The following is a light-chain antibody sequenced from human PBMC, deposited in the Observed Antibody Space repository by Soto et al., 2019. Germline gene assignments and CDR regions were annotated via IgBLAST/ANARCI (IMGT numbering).Light chain of an antibody. Sequence: QSALTQPASVSGSPGQSITISCTGTSSDLGANNYVSWYQQHPDKPPKLIIYEGSKRPSGVSNRFSGSKSGNTASLTISGLQAEDEADYYCCSYAGSGTVIFGGGTKLTVL. CDR3: CSYAGSGTVI. V-gene: IGLV2-23*01. CDR2: EGS. CDR1: SSDLGANNY. J-gene: IGLJ2*01.